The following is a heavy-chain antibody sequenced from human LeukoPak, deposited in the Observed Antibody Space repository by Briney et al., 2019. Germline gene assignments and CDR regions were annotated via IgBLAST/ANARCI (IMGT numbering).Heavy chain of an antibody. CDR2: ISSSSGHI. D-gene: IGHD6-19*01. J-gene: IGHJ4*02. CDR3: ARDPGTVADPYFDY. V-gene: IGHV3-21*01. Sequence: PGGSLRLSCAASGFTFSSYNMNWVRQPPGKGLEWVSSISSSSGHIHYADPVKGRFTISRDNANNSLYLQMNSLRDEDTAVYYCARDPGTVADPYFDYWGQGSLVTVSS. CDR1: GFTFSSYN.